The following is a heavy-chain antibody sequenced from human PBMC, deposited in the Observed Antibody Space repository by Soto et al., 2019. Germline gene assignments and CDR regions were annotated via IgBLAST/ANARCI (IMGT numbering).Heavy chain of an antibody. Sequence: QVQLQESGPGLVKPSQTLSLTCTVSGGSISSGGYYWSWIRQHPGKGLEWIGYIYYSGSTYYNPSPQCPVTISVDTSKNQCSLKLISVTAADTAVYYCARARRGYSYGYGAWGQGTRVTVSS. V-gene: IGHV4-31*01. CDR1: GGSISSGGYY. CDR3: ARARRGYSYGYGA. CDR2: IYYSGST. D-gene: IGHD5-18*01. J-gene: IGHJ5*02.